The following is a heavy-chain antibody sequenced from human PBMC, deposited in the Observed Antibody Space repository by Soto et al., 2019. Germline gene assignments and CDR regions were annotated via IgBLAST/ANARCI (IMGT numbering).Heavy chain of an antibody. CDR1: GFTFSSYW. V-gene: IGHV3-74*01. CDR2: IKGAGSET. D-gene: IGHD5-12*01. CDR3: LRGNSGYGNFDY. J-gene: IGHJ4*02. Sequence: RGSLRLSCAASGFTFSSYWMHWVRQAPGKGLVWVPRIKGAGSETNNADSVKGRFTISRDNAKNTLYLQLNSLRAEDTAVYYCLRGNSGYGNFDYWGQGTRVTVSS.